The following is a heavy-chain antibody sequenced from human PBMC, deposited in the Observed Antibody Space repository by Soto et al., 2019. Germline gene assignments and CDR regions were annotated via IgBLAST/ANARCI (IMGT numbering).Heavy chain of an antibody. Sequence: SPXLSLACAISGDSVSSDITSWNCIRQSRSRGLEWLGRTYYRSKWFHDYAASVKSRITINPDTSKNQFSLELNSMTPEDTAVYYCARGDSSGSNYYYYAMDVWGQGTTVTVSS. CDR2: TYYRSKWFH. D-gene: IGHD6-19*01. CDR3: ARGDSSGSNYYYYAMDV. CDR1: GDSVSSDITS. J-gene: IGHJ6*02. V-gene: IGHV6-1*01.